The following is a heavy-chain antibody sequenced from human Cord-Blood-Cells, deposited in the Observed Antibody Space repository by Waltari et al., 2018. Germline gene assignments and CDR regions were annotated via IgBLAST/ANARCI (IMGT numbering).Heavy chain of an antibody. Sequence: QVQLQQWGAGLLKPSETLSLTCAVYGGSFSGYYWGWIRQPPGKGLEWIGEINHSGSTNYNPSLKSRVTISVDTSKNQFSLKLSSVTAADTAVYYCARGDLSTTGTTEPDDAFDIWGQGTMVTVSS. CDR1: GGSFSGYY. CDR3: ARGDLSTTGTTEPDDAFDI. V-gene: IGHV4-34*01. J-gene: IGHJ3*02. CDR2: INHSGST. D-gene: IGHD1-1*01.